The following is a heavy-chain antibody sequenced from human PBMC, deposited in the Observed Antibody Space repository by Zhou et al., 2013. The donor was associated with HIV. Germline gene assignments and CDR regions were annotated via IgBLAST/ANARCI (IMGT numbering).Heavy chain of an antibody. CDR3: AREVVRIHYSVYYYYGMDV. CDR2: IIPIFGTA. CDR1: GGTFSSYA. J-gene: IGHJ6*02. D-gene: IGHD1-26*01. V-gene: IGHV1-69*12. Sequence: QVQLVQSGAEVKKPGSSVKVSCKASGGTFSSYAISWVRQAPGQGLEWMGGIIPIFGTANYAQKFQGRVTITADESTSTAYMELSSLRSEDTAVYYCAREVVRIHYSVYYYYGMDVWGQGTTVTVSS.